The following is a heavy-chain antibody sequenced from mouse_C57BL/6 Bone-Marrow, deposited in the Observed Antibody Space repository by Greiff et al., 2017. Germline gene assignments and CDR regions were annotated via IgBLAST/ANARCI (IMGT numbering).Heavy chain of an antibody. D-gene: IGHD2-5*01. CDR2: SRNKANDYTT. J-gene: IGHJ3*01. V-gene: IGHV7-1*01. Sequence: EVKLVESGGGLVQSGRSLRLSCATSGFTFSDFYMEWVRQAPGKGLEWIAASRNKANDYTTEYSASVKGRFIVSRDTSQSILYLQMNALRAEDTAIYYCARDDDSNSFAYWGQGTLVTVSA. CDR3: ARDDDSNSFAY. CDR1: GFTFSDFY.